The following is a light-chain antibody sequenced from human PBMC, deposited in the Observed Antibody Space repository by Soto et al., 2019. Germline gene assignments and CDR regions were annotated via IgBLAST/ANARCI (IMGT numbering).Light chain of an antibody. Sequence: QSALTQPASVSGSPGQSITISCTGTSSDVGGYNHVSWYQQHPGKAPKLMIFDVSNRPSGVSNRFSGSKSGNTASLTISGLQAEAEADYYCSSYASSSTLVLFGGGTKLTVL. J-gene: IGLJ3*02. CDR3: SSYASSSTLVL. CDR2: DVS. V-gene: IGLV2-14*01. CDR1: SSDVGGYNH.